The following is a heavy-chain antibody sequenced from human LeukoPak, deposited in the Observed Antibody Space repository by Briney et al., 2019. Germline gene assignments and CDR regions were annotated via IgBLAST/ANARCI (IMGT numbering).Heavy chain of an antibody. J-gene: IGHJ4*02. Sequence: GGSLRLSCAASGFTFSSYDMHWVRQATGKGLEWVSAIDTAGGIYYPDSVKGRFTISRENAKNSLYLQMNSLRAGDTAVYYCAKGDTAMVTSFDYWGQGTLVTVSS. V-gene: IGHV3-13*01. CDR1: GFTFSSYD. D-gene: IGHD5-18*01. CDR2: IDTAGGI. CDR3: AKGDTAMVTSFDY.